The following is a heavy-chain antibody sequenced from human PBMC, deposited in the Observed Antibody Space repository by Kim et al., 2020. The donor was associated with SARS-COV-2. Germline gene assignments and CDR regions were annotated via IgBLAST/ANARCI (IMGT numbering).Heavy chain of an antibody. Sequence: ATANYAQKFQGRVTITADESTSTAYMELSSLRSEDTAVYYCLFGSSLYSIWGQGTLVTVSS. CDR2: ATA. V-gene: IGHV1-69*01. D-gene: IGHD3-3*01. J-gene: IGHJ4*02. CDR3: LFGSSLYSI.